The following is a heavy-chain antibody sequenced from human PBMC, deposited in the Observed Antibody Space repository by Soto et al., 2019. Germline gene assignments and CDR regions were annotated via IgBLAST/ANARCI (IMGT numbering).Heavy chain of an antibody. D-gene: IGHD1-1*01. CDR2: INHSGST. CDR1: GGSFSGYY. Sequence: QVQLQQWGAGLLKPSETLSLTCAVYGGSFSGYYWSWIRQPPGKGLEWIGEINHSGSTNYNPSLKSRVTISVDTSKNQFSLKLSSVTAADTAVYYCARTGTRYRTRLNWFDPWDQGTLVTVSS. J-gene: IGHJ5*02. V-gene: IGHV4-34*01. CDR3: ARTGTRYRTRLNWFDP.